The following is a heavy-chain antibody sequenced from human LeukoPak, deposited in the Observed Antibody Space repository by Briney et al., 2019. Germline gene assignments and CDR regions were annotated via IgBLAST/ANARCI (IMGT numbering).Heavy chain of an antibody. CDR1: GGTFSSYA. CDR2: ISSNGGST. D-gene: IGHD5-18*01. CDR3: ARDIQRWAFDI. V-gene: IGHV3-64*01. Sequence: SCKASGGTFSSYAMHWVRQAPGKGLEYVSAISSNGGSTYYANSVKGRFTISRDNAKNSLYLQMDSLRAEDTAVYYCARDIQRWAFDIWGQGTMVTVSS. J-gene: IGHJ3*02.